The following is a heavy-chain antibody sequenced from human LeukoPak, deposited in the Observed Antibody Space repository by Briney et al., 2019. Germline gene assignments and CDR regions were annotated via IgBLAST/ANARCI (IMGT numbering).Heavy chain of an antibody. V-gene: IGHV3-23*01. Sequence: GGSLRLSCAASGFTFSSYAMSWVRQAPGKGLEWVSGISGSGGSTYYADSVKGRFTISRDNSKNTLYLQMNSLRAEDTAVYYCAKYGGSDFWSAYNWFDPWGQGTLVTVSS. CDR3: AKYGGSDFWSAYNWFDP. D-gene: IGHD3-3*01. CDR1: GFTFSSYA. CDR2: ISGSGGST. J-gene: IGHJ5*02.